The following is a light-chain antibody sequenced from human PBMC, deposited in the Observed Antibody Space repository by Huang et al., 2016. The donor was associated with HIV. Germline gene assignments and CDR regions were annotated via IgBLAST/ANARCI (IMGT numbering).Light chain of an antibody. V-gene: IGKV3-15*01. CDR3: QQYNNWPRT. Sequence: EIVMTQSPATLSVSPGERATLSCRASRSVSSNLAWYQQKPGQAPRLLIYGASTRATGIPARFSGSGSGTDFTLTISSLQSEDFAVYYCQQYNNWPRTFGQGTKVEIK. J-gene: IGKJ1*01. CDR2: GAS. CDR1: RSVSSN.